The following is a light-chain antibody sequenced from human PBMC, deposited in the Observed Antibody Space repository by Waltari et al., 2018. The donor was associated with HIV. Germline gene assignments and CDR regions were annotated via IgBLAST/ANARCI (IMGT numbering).Light chain of an antibody. V-gene: IGLV2-14*03. CDR1: SRDVGGSDY. Sequence: QSALTQPASVSGSPGQSITISCTGTSRDVGGSDYVSWYQHHPGKAPKLMIYDVSNRPSGVSNRFSGSKSGNTASLTISGLQAEDEADYYCSSYTSRSTDVVFGGGTKLTVL. J-gene: IGLJ2*01. CDR3: SSYTSRSTDVV. CDR2: DVS.